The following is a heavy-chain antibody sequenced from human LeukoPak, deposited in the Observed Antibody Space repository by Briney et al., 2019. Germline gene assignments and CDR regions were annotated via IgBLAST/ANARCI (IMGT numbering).Heavy chain of an antibody. CDR1: GGSFSGYY. J-gene: IGHJ4*02. V-gene: IGHV4-34*01. CDR2: INHSGST. CDR3: ARGRRKIDY. Sequence: SETLSLTCAVYGGSFSGYYWSWIRQPPGKGLEWTGEINHSGSTNYNPSLKSRVTISVDTSKNQFSLKLSSVTAADTAVYYCARGRRKIDYWGQGTLVTVSS.